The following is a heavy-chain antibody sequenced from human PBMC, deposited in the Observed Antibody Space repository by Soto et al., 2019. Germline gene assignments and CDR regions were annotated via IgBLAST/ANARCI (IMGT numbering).Heavy chain of an antibody. J-gene: IGHJ6*02. D-gene: IGHD2-15*01. CDR3: APLSVSLSGPYGIHV. CDR2: MLYSGLT. V-gene: IGHV4-39*01. Sequence: SESMSLTCSVFGYSVSSSDYYWAWIRQPPGKGLEWIGSMLYSGLTYYNSYPKSRVTLTVDTSKNQFSVRLNSVTASDTAVYYCAPLSVSLSGPYGIHVWGQGTTVTVSS. CDR1: GYSVSSSDYY.